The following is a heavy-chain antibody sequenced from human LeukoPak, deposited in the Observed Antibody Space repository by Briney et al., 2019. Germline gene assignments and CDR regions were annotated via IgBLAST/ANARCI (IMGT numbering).Heavy chain of an antibody. J-gene: IGHJ6*02. V-gene: IGHV4-31*03. CDR2: IYYSGST. CDR1: GGSISSGGYY. Sequence: SETLSLTCTVSGGSISSGGYYWSWIRQHPGKGLEWIGYIYYSGSTYYDPSLKSRVTISVDTSKNQFSLKLSSVTAADTAVYYCARAGTYYYGMDVWGQGTTVTVSS. CDR3: ARAGTYYYGMDV.